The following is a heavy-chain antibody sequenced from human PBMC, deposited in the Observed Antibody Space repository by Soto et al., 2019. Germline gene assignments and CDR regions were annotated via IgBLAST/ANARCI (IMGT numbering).Heavy chain of an antibody. CDR3: ARFGSAPYYYYGVDV. V-gene: IGHV1-18*01. Sequence: QVQLVQSETEVKKPGASVKVSCKASGYIFTNYDITWVRQAPGQGLEWMGWVSGYTGNTKYGQKFQDRVTMTTDTSTSTVYMELRSLRSDDTAVYYCARFGSAPYYYYGVDVWGQGTTVFVSS. CDR1: GYIFTNYD. CDR2: VSGYTGNT. J-gene: IGHJ6*02. D-gene: IGHD3-10*01.